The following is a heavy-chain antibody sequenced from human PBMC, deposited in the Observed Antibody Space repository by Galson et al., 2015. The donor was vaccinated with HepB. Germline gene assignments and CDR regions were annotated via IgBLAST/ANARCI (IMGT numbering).Heavy chain of an antibody. J-gene: IGHJ4*02. CDR3: ARPYGSSGYYWGAPFDY. Sequence: SLRLSCAASGFTFSSYAMHWVRQAPGKGLEWVAVISYDGSNKYYADSVKGRFTISRDNSKNTLYLQMNSLRAEDTAVYYCARPYGSSGYYWGAPFDYWGQGTLVTVSS. D-gene: IGHD3-22*01. CDR1: GFTFSSYA. CDR2: ISYDGSNK. V-gene: IGHV3-30-3*01.